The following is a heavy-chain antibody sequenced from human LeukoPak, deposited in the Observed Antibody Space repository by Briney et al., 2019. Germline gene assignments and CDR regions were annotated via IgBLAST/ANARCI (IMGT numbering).Heavy chain of an antibody. J-gene: IGHJ4*02. CDR1: GFTFSSNE. Sequence: GGSLRLSCAASGFTFSSNEMNWVRQAPGKGLEWVSYISSSGSTIYYADSVRGRFTISRDNAKNSLYLQMNSLRAEDTAVYYCARDVAPIDYWGQGALVTVSS. CDR2: ISSSGSTI. CDR3: ARDVAPIDY. V-gene: IGHV3-48*03.